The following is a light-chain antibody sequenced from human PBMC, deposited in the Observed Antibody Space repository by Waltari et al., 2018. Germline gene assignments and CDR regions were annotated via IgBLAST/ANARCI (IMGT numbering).Light chain of an antibody. CDR3: MQGTHWPYT. CDR1: QSLVYSDGNIY. CDR2: EVS. V-gene: IGKV2-30*01. J-gene: IGKJ2*01. Sequence: DVVMSQSPLSLPVTLGQPASISCRSSQSLVYSDGNIYLLWFQQRPGQSPRRLIYEVSNRDSGVPDRFSGRGSGSDFTLKISRVEAEDVGVYYCMQGTHWPYTFGQGTRLEIK.